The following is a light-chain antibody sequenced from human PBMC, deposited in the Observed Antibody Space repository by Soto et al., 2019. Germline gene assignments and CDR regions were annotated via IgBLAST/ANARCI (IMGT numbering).Light chain of an antibody. CDR3: KSYTSISTWV. CDR2: EVT. CDR1: SSDVGGYNY. J-gene: IGLJ3*02. Sequence: SALAQPASVSGSPGQSITISCSGTSSDVGGYNYVSWYQHHPGKAPKLLIYEVTNRPSGVSNRFSGSKSGNTASLTISGLQAEDEAAYYCKSYTSISTWVFGGGTKLTVL. V-gene: IGLV2-14*01.